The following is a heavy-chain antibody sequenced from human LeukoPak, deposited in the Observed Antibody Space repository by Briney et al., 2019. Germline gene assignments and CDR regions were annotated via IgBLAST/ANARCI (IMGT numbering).Heavy chain of an antibody. CDR1: GGSISSSSYY. V-gene: IGHV4-39*01. Sequence: SETLSLTCTVSGGSISSSSYYWGWIRQPPGKGLEWIGSIYYSGSTYYNPSLKSRVTISVDTSKNQFSLKLSSVTAADTAVYYCARQLGYYDFWSGYYTGNYFDYWGQRTLVTVSS. J-gene: IGHJ4*02. CDR3: ARQLGYYDFWSGYYTGNYFDY. CDR2: IYYSGST. D-gene: IGHD3-3*01.